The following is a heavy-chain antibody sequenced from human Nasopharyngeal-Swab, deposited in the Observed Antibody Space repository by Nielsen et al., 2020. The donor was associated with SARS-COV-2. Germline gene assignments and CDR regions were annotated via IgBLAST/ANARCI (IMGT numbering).Heavy chain of an antibody. V-gene: IGHV4-34*01. CDR1: GGSFSPYY. D-gene: IGHD3-22*01. J-gene: IGHJ3*02. Sequence: SETLSLTCAVSGGSFSPYYWSWIRQPPGKGLEWIAEINHNGRTNYNPSLKSRVTMSVDTSVNQVSLNLSAVTAADTAVYYCARDMNYYDGNTYYDVFDMWGQGTTVTVSS. CDR3: ARDMNYYDGNTYYDVFDM. CDR2: INHNGRT.